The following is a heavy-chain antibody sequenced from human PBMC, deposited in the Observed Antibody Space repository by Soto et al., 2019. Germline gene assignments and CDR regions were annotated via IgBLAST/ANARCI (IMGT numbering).Heavy chain of an antibody. D-gene: IGHD5-12*01. CDR1: GFTFSSYS. CDR2: ISSSSSTI. Sequence: TGGSLRLSCAASGFTFSSYSMDWVRPAPGRGLEWVSYISSSSSTIYYADSVKGRFTISRDNAKNSLYLQMNSLRAEDTAVYYCARDLGHAYSGYDYWGQGTLVTVSS. V-gene: IGHV3-48*01. CDR3: ARDLGHAYSGYDY. J-gene: IGHJ4*02.